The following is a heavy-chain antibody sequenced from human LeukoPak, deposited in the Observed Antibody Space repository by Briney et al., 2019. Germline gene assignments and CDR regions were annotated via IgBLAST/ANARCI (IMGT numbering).Heavy chain of an antibody. CDR3: VTELPSGYDDVYFDH. V-gene: IGHV1-24*01. CDR2: FDPEEGAT. D-gene: IGHD5-12*01. CDR1: GYALITTS. Sequence: ASVKISCKLSGYALITTSVHWVRQAPGKGLEGRGGFDPEEGATMYAQKFLGRITMTEDTSTDTTYMELTSLTSEDTAIYYCVTELPSGYDDVYFDHWGQGTLVTVSS. J-gene: IGHJ4*02.